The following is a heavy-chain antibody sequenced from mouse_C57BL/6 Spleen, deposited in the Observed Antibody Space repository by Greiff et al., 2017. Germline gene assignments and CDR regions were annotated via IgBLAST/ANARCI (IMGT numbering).Heavy chain of an antibody. Sequence: VQLQQPGAELVMPGASVKLSCKASGYTFTSYWMHWVKQRPGQGLEWIGEIDPSDSYTNYNQKFKGKSTLTVDKSSSPAYMQLSSLTSEDSAVYYCARRGKYRNSAGFAYWGQGTLVTVSA. J-gene: IGHJ3*01. D-gene: IGHD5-1-1*01. V-gene: IGHV1-69*01. CDR1: GYTFTSYW. CDR2: IDPSDSYT. CDR3: ARRGKYRNSAGFAY.